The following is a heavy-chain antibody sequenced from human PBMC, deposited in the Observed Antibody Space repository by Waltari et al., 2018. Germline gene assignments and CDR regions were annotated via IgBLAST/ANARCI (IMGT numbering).Heavy chain of an antibody. D-gene: IGHD3-10*01. V-gene: IGHV3-23*03. CDR1: GFTFNNYA. Sequence: EVQLLESGGGLVQPGGSLRLSWAASGFTFNNYAMSWVRQATAKGLERVSVIYSAGSSTYYADSVKGRFTISRDNFKNTLYLQMNSLTAEDTAVYYCAEDRAAEGSVAADYWGQGTLVTVSS. CDR2: IYSAGSST. CDR3: AEDRAAEGSVAADY. J-gene: IGHJ4*02.